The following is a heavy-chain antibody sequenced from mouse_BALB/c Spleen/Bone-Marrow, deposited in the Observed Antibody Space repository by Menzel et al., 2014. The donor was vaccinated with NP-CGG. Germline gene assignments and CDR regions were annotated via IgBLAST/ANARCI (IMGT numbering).Heavy chain of an antibody. CDR3: ARLGYYGGFAY. D-gene: IGHD2-3*01. J-gene: IGHJ3*01. CDR1: GFDFSGFW. V-gene: IGHV4-1*02. Sequence: EVKLVESGGGLVQPGRSLKISCAASGFDFSGFWMGWVRPAPGKGLEWIGEINPDSRTINYSPFLKDRFIISRDNAKNTLYLYMSKVRSEDTALYYCARLGYYGGFAYWGQGTLVTVPA. CDR2: INPDSRTI.